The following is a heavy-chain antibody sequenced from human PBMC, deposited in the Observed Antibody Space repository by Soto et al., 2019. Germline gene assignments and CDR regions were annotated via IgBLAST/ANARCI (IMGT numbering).Heavy chain of an antibody. CDR3: ARDQDFQH. Sequence: GGSLILSCAASGFIFSSDWMSWVRQVPGKGLEWVAKIKQDGSEKYYVDSAKGRFTISRDNAKNSLYLQMNSLRAEDTAVYYCARDQDFQHWGQGTLVXVSS. CDR2: IKQDGSEK. V-gene: IGHV3-7*01. J-gene: IGHJ1*01. CDR1: GFIFSSDW.